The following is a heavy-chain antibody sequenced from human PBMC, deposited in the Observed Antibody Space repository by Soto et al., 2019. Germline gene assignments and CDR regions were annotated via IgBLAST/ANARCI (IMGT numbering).Heavy chain of an antibody. CDR1: GGSISIYY. CDR2: IYYSGST. V-gene: IGHV4-59*01. Sequence: SETRSLTCTVSGGSISIYYWSWIRQPPGKGLEWIGYIYYSGSTNYNPSLKSRVTISVDTSKNQFSLKLNSVTAADTAVYYCARVRYGMDVCGEGTPVPVSS. J-gene: IGHJ6*04. CDR3: ARVRYGMDV.